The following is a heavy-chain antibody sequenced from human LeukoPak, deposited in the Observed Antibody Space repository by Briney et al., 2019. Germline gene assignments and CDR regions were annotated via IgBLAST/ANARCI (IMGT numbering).Heavy chain of an antibody. CDR1: GYTFTSYG. D-gene: IGHD2-15*01. J-gene: IGHJ6*02. CDR2: ISAYNGNT. Sequence: ASVKVSCKASGYTFTSYGISWVRQAPGQGLEWMGWISAYNGNTNYAQKLQGRVTMTTDTSTSTAYMELRSLRSDDTAVYYCARAWGRVVVAATPLEYYYGMDVWGQGTTVTVSS. V-gene: IGHV1-18*01. CDR3: ARAWGRVVVAATPLEYYYGMDV.